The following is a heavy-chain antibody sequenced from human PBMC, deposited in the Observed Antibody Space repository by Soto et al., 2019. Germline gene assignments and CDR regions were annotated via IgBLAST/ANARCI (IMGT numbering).Heavy chain of an antibody. J-gene: IGHJ4*02. CDR2: ISAYNGNT. CDR3: ARRSDSGSYRYYFDY. Sequence: ASVKVSCKASGYTFTSYGISWVRQAPGQGLEWMGWISAYNGNTNYAKKLQGRVTMTTDTSTSTAYMEMSSLRSEDTAVYYCARRSDSGSYRYYFDYWGQGTLVTVSS. V-gene: IGHV1-18*01. D-gene: IGHD1-26*01. CDR1: GYTFTSYG.